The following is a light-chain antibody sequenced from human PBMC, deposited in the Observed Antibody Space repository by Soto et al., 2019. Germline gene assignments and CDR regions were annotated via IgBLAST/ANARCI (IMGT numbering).Light chain of an antibody. CDR3: QHHNNWPRT. V-gene: IGKV3-15*01. J-gene: IGKJ1*01. CDR1: QSVSSN. Sequence: EIVMTQSPGTLSVSPGERATLSCRASQSVSSNLAWYQQKPGQAPTVLVYGSSTRPTASPARFSGSGSGTESTLTISSLQSEDFAVYYCQHHNNWPRTFGQGTKVEIK. CDR2: GSS.